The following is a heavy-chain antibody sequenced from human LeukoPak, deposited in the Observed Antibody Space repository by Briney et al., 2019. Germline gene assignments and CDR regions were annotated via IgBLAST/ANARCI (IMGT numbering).Heavy chain of an antibody. J-gene: IGHJ5*02. CDR1: GYTFNNYG. CDR3: ARDKSYYGSGSYQNWFDP. D-gene: IGHD3-10*01. CDR2: ISAYNGNT. V-gene: IGHV1-18*01. Sequence: ASVKVSCKASGYTFNNYGISWVRQAAGQGLEWRGWISAYNGNTNYAQKLQGRVTMTTDTSTSTAYMELRSLRSDDTAVYYCARDKSYYGSGSYQNWFDPWGQGTLVTVS.